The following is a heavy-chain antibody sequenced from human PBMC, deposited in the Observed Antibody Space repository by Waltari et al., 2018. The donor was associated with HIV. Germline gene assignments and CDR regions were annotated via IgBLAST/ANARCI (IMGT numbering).Heavy chain of an antibody. CDR3: ARGIHIMVVSAPMAFDV. CDR1: GYRFISHS. J-gene: IGHJ3*01. CDR2: IGASNGNT. D-gene: IGHD2-21*01. Sequence: QVQLVQSGAEVKQPGPSVTVSCETSGYRFISHSLNWLRQAPGKGLEWMGWIGASNGNTKYAEKFQGRLTLTTDTITNRAYLELRNLRSDDTAIYYCARGIHIMVVSAPMAFDVWGQGTLVTVSS. V-gene: IGHV1-18*04.